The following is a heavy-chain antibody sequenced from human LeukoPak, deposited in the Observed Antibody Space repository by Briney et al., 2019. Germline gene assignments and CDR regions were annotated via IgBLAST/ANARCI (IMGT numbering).Heavy chain of an antibody. CDR2: ISTYSGNA. Sequence: ASVKVSCKTSGYTLTTYGISWVRQAPGQGLEWTGWISTYSGNADYAQKLQGRVTMTTDTSTSTAYMELRSLRSDDTAVYYCARDNDYGDYYFDYWGQGTLVTVSS. CDR3: ARDNDYGDYYFDY. D-gene: IGHD4-17*01. V-gene: IGHV1-18*04. CDR1: GYTLTTYG. J-gene: IGHJ4*02.